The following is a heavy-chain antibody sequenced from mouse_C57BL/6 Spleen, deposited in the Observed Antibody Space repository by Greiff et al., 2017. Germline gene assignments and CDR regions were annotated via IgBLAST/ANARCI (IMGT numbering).Heavy chain of an antibody. Sequence: QVQLQQSVPFLFPPSHILSITFTVSGFSLTSYGVHWVRQSPGKGLEWLGVIWSGGSTDYNAAFISRLSISKDNSKSQVFFKMNSLQADDTAIYYCARNSDGSSYVRYFDVWGTGTTVTVSS. J-gene: IGHJ1*03. V-gene: IGHV2-2*01. CDR3: ARNSDGSSYVRYFDV. CDR2: IWSGGST. CDR1: GFSLTSYG. D-gene: IGHD1-1*01.